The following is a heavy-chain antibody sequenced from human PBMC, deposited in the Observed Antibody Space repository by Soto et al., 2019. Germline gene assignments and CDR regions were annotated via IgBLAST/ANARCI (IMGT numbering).Heavy chain of an antibody. CDR1: GYTFTGYY. CDR3: ARDRYQSAYYYDSSGYYSFGMDV. D-gene: IGHD3-22*01. V-gene: IGHV1-2*04. Sequence: ASVKVSCKASGYTFTGYYMHWVRQAPGQGLEWMGWINPNSGGTNYAQKFQGWVTMTRDTSISTAYMELSRLRSDDTAVYYCARDRYQSAYYYDSSGYYSFGMDVWGQGTTVTV. CDR2: INPNSGGT. J-gene: IGHJ6*02.